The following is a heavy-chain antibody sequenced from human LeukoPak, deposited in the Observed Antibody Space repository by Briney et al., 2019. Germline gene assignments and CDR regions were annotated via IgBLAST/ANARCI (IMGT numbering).Heavy chain of an antibody. J-gene: IGHJ6*02. V-gene: IGHV1-18*04. CDR1: GYTFTRHT. Sequence: ASVKVSCKASGYTFTRHTISWVRQAPGQGLEWMDWISAYNGNTNYAQKLQGRVTMTADTSTSTAYMELRSLRSDDTAVYYCARDGNIVVVPAATYYYYYGMDVWGQGTTVTVSS. CDR2: ISAYNGNT. D-gene: IGHD2-2*01. CDR3: ARDGNIVVVPAATYYYYYGMDV.